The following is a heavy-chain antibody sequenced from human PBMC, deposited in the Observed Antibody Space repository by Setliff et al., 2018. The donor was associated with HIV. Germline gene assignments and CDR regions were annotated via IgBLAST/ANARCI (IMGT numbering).Heavy chain of an antibody. D-gene: IGHD2-21*01. CDR1: GGSISSSNYY. V-gene: IGHV4-39*07. Sequence: PSETLSLTCAVSGGSISSSNYYWVWIRQPPGKELEWIGSFYYSGSTYYNPSLKSRVTISLDTSKNQFSLKLTSVTAADSAMYYCARGLRHTWLFEVSHDAFDIWGQGTLVTVSS. CDR2: FYYSGST. CDR3: ARGLRHTWLFEVSHDAFDI. J-gene: IGHJ3*02.